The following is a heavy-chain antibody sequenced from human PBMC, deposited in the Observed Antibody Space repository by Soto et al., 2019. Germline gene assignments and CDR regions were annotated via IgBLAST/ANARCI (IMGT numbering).Heavy chain of an antibody. V-gene: IGHV3-21*01. Sequence: EVQLVESGGGLVKPGGSLRLSCAASGFTFSSYSMNWVRQAPGKGLEWVSSISSSSSYIYYADSVKGRFTISRDNAKNSVYLQMNSLRAEDTAVYYCARDLEGGGGSDYWGQGTLVTVSS. CDR2: ISSSSSYI. CDR1: GFTFSSYS. CDR3: ARDLEGGGGSDY. D-gene: IGHD2-15*01. J-gene: IGHJ4*02.